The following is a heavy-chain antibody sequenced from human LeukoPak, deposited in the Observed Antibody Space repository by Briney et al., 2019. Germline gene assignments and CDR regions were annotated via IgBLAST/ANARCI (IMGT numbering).Heavy chain of an antibody. D-gene: IGHD4-17*01. Sequence: SETLSLTCTVSGGSISSYYWSWIRQPPGEGLEWIGYIYYSGSANYNPSLRSRVIISVDTSKNQFSLKLSSVTAADTAVYYCARGTVTTSMKAFDIWGQGTMVTVSS. J-gene: IGHJ3*02. CDR3: ARGTVTTSMKAFDI. CDR1: GGSISSYY. CDR2: IYYSGSA. V-gene: IGHV4-59*08.